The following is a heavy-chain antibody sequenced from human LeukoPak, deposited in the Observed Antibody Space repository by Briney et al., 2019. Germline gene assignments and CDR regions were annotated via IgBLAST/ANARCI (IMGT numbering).Heavy chain of an antibody. CDR2: INPSGGST. Sequence: GASVKVSCKASGYTFTSYYMHWVRQAPGQGLEWMGIINPSGGSTSYAQKFQGRVTMTRDTSISTAYMELSRLRSDDTAVYYCARGVDYYGSGSYWYFDYWGQGTLVTVSS. J-gene: IGHJ4*02. V-gene: IGHV1-46*01. D-gene: IGHD3-10*01. CDR3: ARGVDYYGSGSYWYFDY. CDR1: GYTFTSYY.